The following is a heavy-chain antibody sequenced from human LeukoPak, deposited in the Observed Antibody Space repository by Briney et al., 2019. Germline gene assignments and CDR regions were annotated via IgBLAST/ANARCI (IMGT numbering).Heavy chain of an antibody. Sequence: SETLSLTCAVYGGSFSGYYWSWIRQPPGKGLEWIGEINHSGSTNYNPSLKSRVTISVDTSKNQFSLKLSSVTAADTAVYYCAAPAAGTGRGFQHWGQGTLVTISS. V-gene: IGHV4-34*01. CDR1: GGSFSGYY. CDR2: INHSGST. D-gene: IGHD6-13*01. J-gene: IGHJ1*01. CDR3: AAPAAGTGRGFQH.